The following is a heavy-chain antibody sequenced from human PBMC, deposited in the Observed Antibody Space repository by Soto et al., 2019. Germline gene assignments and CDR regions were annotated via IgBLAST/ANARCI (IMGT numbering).Heavy chain of an antibody. CDR3: ARDGEPMRFRTGTTSHYGMNV. V-gene: IGHV5-51*01. CDR1: GYSFTSYW. Sequence: PVESLKISCKGSGYSFTSYWIGWVRQLPGKGLEWMGIIYPGDSDTRYSPSFQGQVTISADKSISTAYLQWSSLKASDTAVYYCARDGEPMRFRTGTTSHYGMNVWGQGTTVTVSS. D-gene: IGHD1-1*01. J-gene: IGHJ6*02. CDR2: IYPGDSDT.